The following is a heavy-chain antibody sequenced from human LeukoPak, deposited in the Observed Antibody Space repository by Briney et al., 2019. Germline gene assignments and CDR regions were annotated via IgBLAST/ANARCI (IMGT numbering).Heavy chain of an antibody. D-gene: IGHD3-16*01. V-gene: IGHV3-30*02. CDR2: IRYDGSNK. Sequence: GGSLRLSCAASGFTFSDYYMRWVRQAPGKGLEWVAFIRYDGSNKYYADSVKGRFTISRDNSKNTLYLQMNSLRAEDTAVYYCARGRPLGANFWVYWGQGTLVAVSS. J-gene: IGHJ4*02. CDR1: GFTFSDYY. CDR3: ARGRPLGANFWVY.